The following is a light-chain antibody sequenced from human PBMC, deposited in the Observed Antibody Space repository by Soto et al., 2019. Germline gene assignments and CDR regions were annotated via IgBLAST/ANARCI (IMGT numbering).Light chain of an antibody. J-gene: IGKJ3*01. Sequence: DIQMTQSPSSLSASVGDRVTITCRASQSISSYLNWYQQKPGKAPKFLIYAASSLQSGVPSRFSGSGSGTDFTLTISRLQPEAFATYYCQQSYNTPLTFGPGTKVDIK. CDR1: QSISSY. CDR3: QQSYNTPLT. CDR2: AAS. V-gene: IGKV1-39*01.